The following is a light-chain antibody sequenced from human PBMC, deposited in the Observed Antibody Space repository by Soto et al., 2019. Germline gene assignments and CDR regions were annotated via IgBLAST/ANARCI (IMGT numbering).Light chain of an antibody. J-gene: IGLJ3*02. CDR2: DVS. CDR1: SSDVGGYNY. V-gene: IGLV2-14*01. CDR3: QSYDSSLSYWV. Sequence: QSALTQPASVSGSPGQSITISCTGTSSDVGGYNYVSWYQQYPGKAPKLMIYDVSNRPSGVSNRFSGSKSGTSASLAITGLQAEDEADYYCQSYDSSLSYWVFGGGTKLTVL.